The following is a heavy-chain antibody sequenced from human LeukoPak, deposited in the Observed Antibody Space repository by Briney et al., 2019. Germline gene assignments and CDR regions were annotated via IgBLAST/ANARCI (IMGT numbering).Heavy chain of an antibody. CDR2: IYHSGST. CDR1: GGSISSGGYY. J-gene: IGHJ5*02. V-gene: IGHV4-30-2*01. D-gene: IGHD3-3*01. Sequence: SETLSLTCAVSGGSISSGGYYWGWIRQPPGKGLEWIGYIYHSGSTYYNPSLKSRVTISGDRSKNQFSLKLSSVTAADTAVYYCARAPIFWSGYSWFDPWGQGTLVTVSS. CDR3: ARAPIFWSGYSWFDP.